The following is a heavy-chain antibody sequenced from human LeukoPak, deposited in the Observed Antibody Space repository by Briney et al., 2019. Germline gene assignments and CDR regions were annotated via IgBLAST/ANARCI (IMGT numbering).Heavy chain of an antibody. V-gene: IGHV4-39*01. CDR3: ARRGGYDFSYDY. J-gene: IGHJ4*02. CDR2: IYYSGST. Sequence: SETLSLTCTVSGGSISSNISYWGWVRPPPGKGLGWVGDIYYSGSTYYNPSLKSRVTISIDTSKNQCSLKLSSVTTADTAVYYCARRGGYDFSYDYWGQGILVTVSS. D-gene: IGHD5-12*01. CDR1: GGSISSNISY.